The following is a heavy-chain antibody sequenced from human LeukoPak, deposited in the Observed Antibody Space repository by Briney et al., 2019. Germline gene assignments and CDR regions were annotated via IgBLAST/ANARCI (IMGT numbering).Heavy chain of an antibody. Sequence: PGGSLGLSCAASGFTFSDYYMTWIRQAPGKGLEWVSYITTSGSTIYYADSLKGRFTISRDNAKNSLYLQMNSLRAEDTAVYYCARQIVVTGLFDYWGQGTLVTVSS. CDR3: ARQIVVTGLFDY. CDR1: GFTFSDYY. CDR2: ITTSGSTI. J-gene: IGHJ4*02. D-gene: IGHD3-22*01. V-gene: IGHV3-11*01.